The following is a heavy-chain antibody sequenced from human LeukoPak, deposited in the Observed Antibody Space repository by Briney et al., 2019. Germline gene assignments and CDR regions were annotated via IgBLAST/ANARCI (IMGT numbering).Heavy chain of an antibody. V-gene: IGHV3-64*01. CDR1: GFTFSSYA. J-gene: IGHJ4*02. CDR2: SSSNGGST. D-gene: IGHD6-6*01. Sequence: GGPLTLSCAASGFTFSSYAMHWLRHSPGKGLEYVSASSSNGGSTYYANSVKGTFTIARDNSKNTLYLQMGSLRAEDMAVYYCARSSSGGGFDYWGQGTLVTVAS. CDR3: ARSSSGGGFDY.